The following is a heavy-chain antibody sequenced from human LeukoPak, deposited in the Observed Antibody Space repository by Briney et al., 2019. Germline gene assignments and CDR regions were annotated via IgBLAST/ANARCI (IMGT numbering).Heavy chain of an antibody. Sequence: GGSLRLSCAASGFTFSSYGMHWVRQAPGKGLEWVAFIGYDGSKMYYVDSVKGRFTISRDNSENTLYLQMNSLRTEDTALYYCAKDNRNYYIDYWGQGTLVTVSS. CDR3: AKDNRNYYIDY. CDR2: IGYDGSKM. D-gene: IGHD3-10*01. V-gene: IGHV3-30*02. CDR1: GFTFSSYG. J-gene: IGHJ4*02.